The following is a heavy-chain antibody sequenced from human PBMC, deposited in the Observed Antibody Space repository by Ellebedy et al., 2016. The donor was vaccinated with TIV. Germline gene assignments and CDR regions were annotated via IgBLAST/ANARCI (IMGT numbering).Heavy chain of an antibody. Sequence: PGGSLRLSCAASGFTFPDFAIXWVRQAPGKGLEWVSGISWNSDNIGYADSVKGRFTISRDNAKNSLYLQMNSLRAEETALYYGGKVPGGLLWFGELSNEYYFDCWGQGTLVTVSS. CDR2: ISWNSDNI. D-gene: IGHD3-10*01. CDR1: GFTFPDFA. CDR3: GKVPGGLLWFGELSNEYYFDC. J-gene: IGHJ4*02. V-gene: IGHV3-9*01.